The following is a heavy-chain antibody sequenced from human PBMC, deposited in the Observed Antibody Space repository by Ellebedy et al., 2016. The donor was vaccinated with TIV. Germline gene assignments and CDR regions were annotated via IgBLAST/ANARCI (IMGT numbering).Heavy chain of an antibody. J-gene: IGHJ4*02. Sequence: GESLKISXAASGFTFTDYYMTWIRQAPGKGLEWVSSIPSSGSPIYYADSVKGRFTISRDNAKNSLYLQMNSLGAEDTAVYYCAVHSSGWYFLDYWGQGTLVTVSS. CDR1: GFTFTDYY. CDR2: IPSSGSPI. V-gene: IGHV3-11*04. CDR3: AVHSSGWYFLDY. D-gene: IGHD6-19*01.